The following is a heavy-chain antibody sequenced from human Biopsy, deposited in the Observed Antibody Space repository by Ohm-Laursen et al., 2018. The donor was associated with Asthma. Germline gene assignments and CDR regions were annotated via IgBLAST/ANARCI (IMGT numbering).Heavy chain of an antibody. CDR2: ISYDGSKK. D-gene: IGHD1-20*01. J-gene: IGHJ6*02. CDR1: GVSLSSFG. CDR3: AKGRYKWNDGYYGLDV. V-gene: IGHV3-30*18. Sequence: SLRLSCSASGVSLSSFGMNWVRQAPGKGLEWVAVISYDGSKKECGDSVKGRFTISRDNSKDTVYLQMNSLRAEDTAVYYCAKGRYKWNDGYYGLDVWGQGTTVTVS.